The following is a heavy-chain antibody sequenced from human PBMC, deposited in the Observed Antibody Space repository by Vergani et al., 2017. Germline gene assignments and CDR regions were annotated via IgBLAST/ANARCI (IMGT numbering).Heavy chain of an antibody. D-gene: IGHD3-9*01. CDR3: VHRLGYFDWDGAFDV. V-gene: IGHV2-5*01. Sequence: QITLRESGPTLVKPTQTLTLTCTFSGFSLTTGGEGVGWIRQPPGRALEWLAFVYWNDDERYSPSLKSRVTITKDNSKNDVILTMATMDPVDTATYYCVHRLGYFDWDGAFDVWGPGTMVTVSS. J-gene: IGHJ3*01. CDR1: GFSLTTGGEG. CDR2: VYWNDDE.